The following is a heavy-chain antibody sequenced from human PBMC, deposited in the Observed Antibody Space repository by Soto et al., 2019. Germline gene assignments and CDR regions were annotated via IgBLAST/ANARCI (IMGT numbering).Heavy chain of an antibody. CDR2: ISAYNGNT. Sequence: QVQLVQSGAEVKKPGASVKVSCKASGYTFTSYGISWVRQAPGQGLEWMGWISAYNGNTNYAQKLQGRVTMTTDTSTSTAYMELRSLRSDDTAVYYCARDRTLPIFGVVIPNYFDYWGQGTLVTVSS. J-gene: IGHJ4*02. CDR3: ARDRTLPIFGVVIPNYFDY. V-gene: IGHV1-18*01. D-gene: IGHD3-3*01. CDR1: GYTFTSYG.